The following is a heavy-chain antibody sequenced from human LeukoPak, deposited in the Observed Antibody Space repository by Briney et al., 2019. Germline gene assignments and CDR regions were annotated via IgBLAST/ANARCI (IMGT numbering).Heavy chain of an antibody. D-gene: IGHD3-9*01. CDR1: GSSISNYY. CDR2: IYYSGNT. J-gene: IGHJ4*01. V-gene: IGHV4-39*01. CDR3: ARHDIVTGYYHRHFDY. Sequence: SETLSLTCTVSGSSISNYYWGWLRQAPGKGLEWIGSIYYSGNTYYNSSLKSRVSISVDTSKNQFSLKVTSVTAADTAVYYCARHDIVTGYYHRHFDYWGPGTLVTVSS.